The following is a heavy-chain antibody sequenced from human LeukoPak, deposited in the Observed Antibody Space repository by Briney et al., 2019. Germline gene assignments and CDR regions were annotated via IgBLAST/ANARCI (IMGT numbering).Heavy chain of an antibody. J-gene: IGHJ4*02. CDR1: GYNFNTNG. V-gene: IGHV1-18*01. CDR2: INTYNGDT. CDR3: AKDGGSARTTFDS. Sequence: APVKVSCKASGYNFNTNGIAWVRQAPGQGLEWMGWINTYNGDTNYAQKLQGRVTMTTDTSTSTAYMELRSLKSDDTAVYYCAKDGGSARTTFDSWGQGTLVTVSS. D-gene: IGHD1-1*01.